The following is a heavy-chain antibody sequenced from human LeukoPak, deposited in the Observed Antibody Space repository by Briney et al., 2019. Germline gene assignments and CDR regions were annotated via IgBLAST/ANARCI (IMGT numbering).Heavy chain of an antibody. D-gene: IGHD6-13*01. V-gene: IGHV4-59*08. Sequence: PSETLSLTCAVYGGSFSGYYWSWIRQPPGKGLEWIGYISYSGNTNYNPSLKSRVTISVDTSKNQFSLKLTSVTAADTAVYYCARQGGYIAPLALWGQGTLVTVSA. CDR1: GGSFSGYY. J-gene: IGHJ4*02. CDR3: ARQGGYIAPLAL. CDR2: ISYSGNT.